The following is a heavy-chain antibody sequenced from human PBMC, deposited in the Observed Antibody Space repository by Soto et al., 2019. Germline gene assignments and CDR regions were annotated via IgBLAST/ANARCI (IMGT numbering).Heavy chain of an antibody. V-gene: IGHV3-64*01. J-gene: IGHJ4*02. CDR3: ARGGRGYEFDY. D-gene: IGHD5-12*01. Sequence: GGSLRLSCAASGFTFSSYAMHWVRQAPGKGLEYVSAISSNGVSTYSANSVKGRFTVSRDNSKNTLYLQMGSLRAEDMAVYYCARGGRGYEFDYWXQGTLVTVSS. CDR1: GFTFSSYA. CDR2: ISSNGVST.